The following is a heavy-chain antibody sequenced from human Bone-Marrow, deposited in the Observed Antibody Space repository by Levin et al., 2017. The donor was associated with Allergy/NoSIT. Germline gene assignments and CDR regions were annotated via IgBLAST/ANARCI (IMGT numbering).Heavy chain of an antibody. CDR2: IYYSGST. CDR1: GGSVSSGSYY. CDR3: ARDSRYGVNWFDP. J-gene: IGHJ5*02. D-gene: IGHD4-17*01. V-gene: IGHV4-61*01. Sequence: SETLSLTCTVSGGSVSSGSYYWSWIRQPPGKGLEWIGYIYYSGSTNYNPSLKSRVTISVDTSKNQFSLKLSSVTAADTAVYYCARDSRYGVNWFDPWGQGTLVTVSS.